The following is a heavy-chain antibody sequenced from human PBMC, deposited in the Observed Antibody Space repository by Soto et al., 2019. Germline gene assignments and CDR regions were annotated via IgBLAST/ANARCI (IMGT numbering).Heavy chain of an antibody. CDR2: IYSGNGY. J-gene: IGHJ6*02. CDR1: GFTVSSNY. V-gene: IGHV3-66*04. D-gene: IGHD6-13*01. Sequence: GGSLRLSWAASGFTVSSNYMSWVRQATGKGLEWVSVIYSGNGYYYANSVKGRFTISRDNSENTLYLQMSSLRAEDTAVYYCARRQISPPTRGAASARGAMDVWGQGTTVTVSS. CDR3: ARRQISPPTRGAASARGAMDV.